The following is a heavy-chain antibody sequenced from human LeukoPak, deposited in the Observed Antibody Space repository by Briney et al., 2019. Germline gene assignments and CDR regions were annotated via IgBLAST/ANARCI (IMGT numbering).Heavy chain of an antibody. D-gene: IGHD3-10*01. CDR1: GGSISSYY. V-gene: IGHV4-59*01. CDR2: IYYSGST. CDR3: ARSPLWFGVPYGMDV. Sequence: SETLSPTCTVSGGSISSYYWSWIRQPPGKGLEWIGYIYYSGSTNYNPSHKSRVTISVDTSKNQFSLKLSSVTAADTAVYYCARSPLWFGVPYGMDVWGQGTTVTVSS. J-gene: IGHJ6*02.